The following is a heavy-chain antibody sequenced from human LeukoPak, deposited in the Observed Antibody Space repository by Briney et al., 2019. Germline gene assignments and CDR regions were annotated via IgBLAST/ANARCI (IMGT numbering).Heavy chain of an antibody. CDR2: IYFSGTT. CDR1: GGSIRSTSHY. Sequence: SETLSLTCTVSGGSIRSTSHYWGWIRQPPGKGLEWIGSIYFSGTTYYNPSLKSRVTISVDTSKNQFSLRLSSVTAADTAVYYCARDWGVSARPGYMDVWGKGTTVTVSS. CDR3: ARDWGVSARPGYMDV. J-gene: IGHJ6*03. D-gene: IGHD6-6*01. V-gene: IGHV4-39*07.